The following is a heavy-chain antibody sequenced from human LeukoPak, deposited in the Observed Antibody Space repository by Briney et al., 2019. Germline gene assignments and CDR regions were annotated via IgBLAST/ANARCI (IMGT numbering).Heavy chain of an antibody. CDR1: GGSISSYY. CDR2: IYYSGST. D-gene: IGHD6-13*01. V-gene: IGHV4-59*01. J-gene: IGHJ4*02. CDR3: ARTSSWSGEIDY. Sequence: SETLSLTCTVSGGSISSYYWSWIRQPPGKGLEWIEYIYYSGSTNYNPSLKSRVTISVDTSKNQFSLKLSSVTAADTAVYYCARTSSWSGEIDYWGQGTLVTVSS.